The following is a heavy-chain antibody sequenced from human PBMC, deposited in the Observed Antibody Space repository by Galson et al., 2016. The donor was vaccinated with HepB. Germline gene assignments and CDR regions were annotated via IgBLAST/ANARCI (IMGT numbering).Heavy chain of an antibody. CDR2: INTDGTTT. CDR3: TGNLAY. CDR1: GFTFSTYS. V-gene: IGHV3-74*01. Sequence: SLRLSCAASGFTFSTYSMTWVRQAPGKGLVWVSQINTDGTTTHYADSVKGRFTISRDNAKNTVYLHMNSLRAEDTAVYYCTGNLAYWGQGTLVTVSS. J-gene: IGHJ4*02.